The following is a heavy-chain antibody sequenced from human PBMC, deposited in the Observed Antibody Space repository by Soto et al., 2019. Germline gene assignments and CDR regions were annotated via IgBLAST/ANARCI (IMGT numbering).Heavy chain of an antibody. CDR2: ISNIGGQT. CDR3: AKEMWGCGYDIFGVDISFDN. CDR1: GFTVENYA. J-gene: IGHJ4*02. Sequence: XESLRLNCEVSGFTVENYAMNWVRRAPGKGLEWVSSISNIGGQTYYADSVKGRFTISRDMSKKTVHLRMNNLRADDTGVYFCAKEMWGCGYDIFGVDISFDNRGPGTPVTVSS. D-gene: IGHD3-9*01. V-gene: IGHV3-23*01.